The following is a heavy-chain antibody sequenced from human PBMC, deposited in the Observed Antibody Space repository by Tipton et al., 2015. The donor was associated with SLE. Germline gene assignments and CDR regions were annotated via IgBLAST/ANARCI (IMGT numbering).Heavy chain of an antibody. V-gene: IGHV4-4*09. CDR2: IYTSGST. J-gene: IGHJ4*02. CDR3: ARERATADY. D-gene: IGHD1-26*01. CDR1: GGSISSYY. Sequence: TLSLTCTVSGGSISSYYWSWIRQPPGKGLEWIGYIYTSGSTNYNPSLKSRVTISVDTSKNQFSLKLSSVTAADTAVYYCARERATADYWGQGTLVTVSS.